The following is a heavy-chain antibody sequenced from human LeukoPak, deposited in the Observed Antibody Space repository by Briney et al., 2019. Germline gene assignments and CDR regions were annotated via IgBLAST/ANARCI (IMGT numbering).Heavy chain of an antibody. CDR3: AKGIFLVPYYYDSSGYGTGAFDI. Sequence: PGGSLRLSCAASGFTFSSYAMSWVRQAPGKGLEWVSAISSSAGGRTYYADSVKGRFSISRDDSRNTVYLQMNSLRAEDTAVYYCAKGIFLVPYYYDSSGYGTGAFDIWGQGTMVTVSS. CDR1: GFTFSSYA. J-gene: IGHJ3*02. V-gene: IGHV3-23*01. D-gene: IGHD3-22*01. CDR2: ISSSAGGRT.